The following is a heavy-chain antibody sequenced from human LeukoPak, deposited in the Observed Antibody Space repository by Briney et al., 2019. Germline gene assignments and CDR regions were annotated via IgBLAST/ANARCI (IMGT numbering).Heavy chain of an antibody. V-gene: IGHV3-7*01. J-gene: IGHJ4*02. D-gene: IGHD3-22*01. CDR3: ARVWGQFYDRGGPVDF. Sequence: PGGSLRLSCAASGFTFSNYWMTWVRQAPGKGLEWVANIKQNGNEKYYVDSVKGRFTISRDNAQNFLYLQMNSLRAEDTSVYFCARVWGQFYDRGGPVDFWGQGTLVTVSS. CDR1: GFTFSNYW. CDR2: IKQNGNEK.